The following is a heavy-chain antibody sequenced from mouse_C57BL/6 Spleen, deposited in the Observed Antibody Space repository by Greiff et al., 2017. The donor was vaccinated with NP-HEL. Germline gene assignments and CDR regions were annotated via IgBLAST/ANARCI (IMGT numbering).Heavy chain of an antibody. J-gene: IGHJ2*01. CDR1: GYTFTDYY. Sequence: EVQLQQSGPVLVKPGASVKMSCKASGYTFTDYYMNWVKQSHGKSLEWIGVINPYNGGTSYNQKFKGKATLTVDKSSSTAYMELNSLTSEDSAVYYCARRQLRLDYFDYWGQGTTLTVSS. V-gene: IGHV1-19*01. CDR3: ARRQLRLDYFDY. D-gene: IGHD3-2*02. CDR2: INPYNGGT.